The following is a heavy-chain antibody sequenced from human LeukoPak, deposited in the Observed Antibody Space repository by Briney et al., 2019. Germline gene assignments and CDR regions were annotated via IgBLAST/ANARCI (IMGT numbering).Heavy chain of an antibody. Sequence: GGSLRLSCAASGFTFSSYAMHWVRQAPGKGLEWVAVISYDGSNKYYADSVKGRFTFSRDNSKNTLYLQMNSLRAGDTAVYYCARALRPDAFDIWGQGTMVTVSS. CDR3: ARALRPDAFDI. CDR1: GFTFSSYA. V-gene: IGHV3-30*04. J-gene: IGHJ3*02. CDR2: ISYDGSNK.